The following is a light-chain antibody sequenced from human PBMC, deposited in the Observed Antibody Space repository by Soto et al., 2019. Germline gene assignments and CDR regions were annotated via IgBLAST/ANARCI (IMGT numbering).Light chain of an antibody. CDR3: QQYNDSFPYT. J-gene: IGKJ2*01. CDR1: QSVSSN. Sequence: EIVMTQSPATLSVSPGERATLSCRASQSVSSNLAWYQQKPGQAPRLLIYGASTRATGGPARFSGSGSGTEFTLTISSLQSEDFATYYCQQYNDSFPYTFGQGTKLEIK. V-gene: IGKV3-15*01. CDR2: GAS.